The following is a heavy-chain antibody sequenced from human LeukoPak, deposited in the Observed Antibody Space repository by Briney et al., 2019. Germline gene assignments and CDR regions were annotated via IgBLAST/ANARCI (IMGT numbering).Heavy chain of an antibody. V-gene: IGHV3-66*01. CDR2: IYSGGST. CDR1: GFTFSSYA. D-gene: IGHD6-19*01. Sequence: PGGSLRLSCAASGFTFSSYAMSWVRQAPGKGLEWVSVIYSGGSTLYADSVKGRFTISRDNSKNTLYLQMNSLRAEDTAVYYCARVPPHSSGLDYWGQGTLVTVSS. CDR3: ARVPPHSSGLDY. J-gene: IGHJ4*02.